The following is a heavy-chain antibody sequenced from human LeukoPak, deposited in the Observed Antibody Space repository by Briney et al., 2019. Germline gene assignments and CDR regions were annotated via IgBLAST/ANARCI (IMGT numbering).Heavy chain of an antibody. CDR2: ISSSGSTI. CDR3: AKDMDDSSGYYYFDY. D-gene: IGHD3-22*01. Sequence: GGSLRLSCAASGFTFSSYEMNWVRQAPGKGLEWVSYISSSGSTIYYADSVKGRFIISRDNAKNSLYLQMNSLRAEDTALYYCAKDMDDSSGYYYFDYWGQGTLVTVSS. V-gene: IGHV3-48*03. J-gene: IGHJ4*02. CDR1: GFTFSSYE.